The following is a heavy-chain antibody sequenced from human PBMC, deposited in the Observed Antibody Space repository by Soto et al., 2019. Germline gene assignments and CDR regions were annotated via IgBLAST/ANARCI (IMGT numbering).Heavy chain of an antibody. V-gene: IGHV4-4*02. CDR3: ASCAYGSYPFGWDV. CDR1: GGSISSHHW. J-gene: IGHJ6*02. D-gene: IGHD3-10*01. Sequence: QVQLQESGPGLVKPSGTLSLTCAVSGGSISSHHWWTWVRQSPGQGMEWIGEIFHGGTTNYSPSLKSRVTISRDKSKTEFSLNLSPVTAADIAAYYCASCAYGSYPFGWDVWGQGTTVTVSS. CDR2: IFHGGTT.